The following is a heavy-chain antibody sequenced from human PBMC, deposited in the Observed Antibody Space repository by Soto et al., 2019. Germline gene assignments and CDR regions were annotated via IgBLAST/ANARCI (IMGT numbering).Heavy chain of an antibody. Sequence: QPGGSLRLSCAASGFTFSSYGMHWVRQAPGKGLEWVAAISYDGSNKYYADSVKGRFTISRDNSKNTLYLQMNSLRAEDTAVYYCAKGGVGATYAFDIWGQGTMVTV. CDR3: AKGGVGATYAFDI. CDR2: ISYDGSNK. D-gene: IGHD1-26*01. V-gene: IGHV3-30*18. J-gene: IGHJ3*02. CDR1: GFTFSSYG.